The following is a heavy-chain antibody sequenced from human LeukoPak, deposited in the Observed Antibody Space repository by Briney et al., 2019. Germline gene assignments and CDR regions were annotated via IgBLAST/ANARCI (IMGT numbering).Heavy chain of an antibody. CDR1: GYTFTSHD. V-gene: IGHV1-8*01. CDR3: ARGKRETMVRGRHYYYYYMDV. D-gene: IGHD3-10*01. CDR2: MNPNSGNT. Sequence: ASVKVSCKASGYTFTSHDINWVRQATRQGLEWMGWMNPNSGNTGYAQKFQGRVTMTRNTSISTAYMELSSLRSEDTAVYYCARGKRETMVRGRHYYYYYMDVWGKGTTVTVSS. J-gene: IGHJ6*03.